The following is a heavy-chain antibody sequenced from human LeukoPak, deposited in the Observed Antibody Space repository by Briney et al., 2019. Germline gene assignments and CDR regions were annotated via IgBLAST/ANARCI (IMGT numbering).Heavy chain of an antibody. J-gene: IGHJ4*02. CDR1: GFTFSSYA. CDR3: AKDLHYSTARVVTASGVDY. D-gene: IGHD2-21*02. Sequence: GGSLRLSCAASGFTFSSYAMSWAGQAPGKGLEWVSAISGSGGSTYYADSVKGRFTISRDNSKNTLYLQMNSLRAEDTAVYYCAKDLHYSTARVVTASGVDYWSQGTLVTVSS. CDR2: ISGSGGST. V-gene: IGHV3-23*01.